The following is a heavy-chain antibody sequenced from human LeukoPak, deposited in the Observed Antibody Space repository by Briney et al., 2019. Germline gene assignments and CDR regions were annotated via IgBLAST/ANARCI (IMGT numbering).Heavy chain of an antibody. CDR2: ISGNGGST. Sequence: GGSLRLSCAASGFTFSGYDMNWVRQAPGKGLEWVASISGNGGSTYYADSVKGRFTISRDNSRNAVFLQMISPRAEDTAVYYCAKDDGWVQYANWGQGTLVTVSS. V-gene: IGHV3-23*01. J-gene: IGHJ4*02. CDR3: AKDDGWVQYAN. D-gene: IGHD5-24*01. CDR1: GFTFSGYD.